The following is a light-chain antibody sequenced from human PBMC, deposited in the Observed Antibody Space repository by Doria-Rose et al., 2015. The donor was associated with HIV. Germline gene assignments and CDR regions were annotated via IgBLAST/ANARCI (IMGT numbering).Light chain of an antibody. Sequence: EIVLTQSPGTLSLSPGERATLSYRASQSVSANYLAWYEQRPGQSPRLLIYCASSRATDIPDRFSGSGSGTDFTLTISRLEPEDFAVYYCHQYASSRTFGQGTKVEIK. J-gene: IGKJ1*01. CDR2: CAS. CDR3: HQYASSRT. V-gene: IGKV3-20*01. CDR1: QSVSANY.